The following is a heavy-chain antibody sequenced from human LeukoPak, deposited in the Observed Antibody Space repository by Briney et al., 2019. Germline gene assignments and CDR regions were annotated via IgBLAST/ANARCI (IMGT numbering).Heavy chain of an antibody. CDR3: ARKAYGLDV. Sequence: PGGSLRLSCAPSGFTFSSYWMSWVRQAPGKGLEWVANIKQEGSEKYNVDSVKGRFTISRDNAKNSLYLQMNSLRAEDTAVYYCARKAYGLDVWGKGTTVTVSS. V-gene: IGHV3-7*03. CDR2: IKQEGSEK. J-gene: IGHJ6*04. CDR1: GFTFSSYW.